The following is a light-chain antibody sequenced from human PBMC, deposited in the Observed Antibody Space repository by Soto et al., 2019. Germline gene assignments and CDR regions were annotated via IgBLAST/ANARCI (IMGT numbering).Light chain of an antibody. CDR1: SSNIGAGYD. Sequence: QSVLTQPPSVSGAPGQRVTISCTGSSSNIGAGYDVHWYQQHPGKAPKLMIYEVTERPSGVSNRFSGSKSGNTASLTISGLQAEDEADYFCSSYTTTSTLGVFGGGTKVTVL. V-gene: IGLV2-14*03. J-gene: IGLJ3*02. CDR3: SSYTTTSTLGV. CDR2: EVT.